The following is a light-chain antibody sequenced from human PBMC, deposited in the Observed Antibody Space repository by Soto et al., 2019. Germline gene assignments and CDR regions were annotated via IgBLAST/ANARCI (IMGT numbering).Light chain of an antibody. CDR2: DVS. CDR3: SSYRAYRSLEV. J-gene: IGLJ1*01. V-gene: IGLV2-14*01. CDR1: NTDIGGYNY. Sequence: QSVMTQTDSASGCLGEPITISCTGTNTDIGGYNYVSWYQQHPDKAPKLVIYDVSSWPSGNSNRFSGSKSGFTASLTISGLQAADDAHYYCSSYRAYRSLEVSGTGTKVTVL.